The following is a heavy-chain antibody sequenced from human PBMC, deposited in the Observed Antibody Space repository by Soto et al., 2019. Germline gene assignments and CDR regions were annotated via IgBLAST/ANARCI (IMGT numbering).Heavy chain of an antibody. J-gene: IGHJ6*02. CDR2: ISWNSGSI. V-gene: IGHV3-9*01. CDR1: GFTFDDYA. D-gene: IGHD2-21*02. CDR3: AVHPYYSYGMDV. Sequence: PGGSLRLSCAASGFTFDDYAMHWVRQAPGKGLEWVSGISWNSGSIGYADSVKGRFTVSRDNAKNSLYLHMNSLRAGSRDVVVTAVHPYYSYGMDVWGQGTTVTGSS.